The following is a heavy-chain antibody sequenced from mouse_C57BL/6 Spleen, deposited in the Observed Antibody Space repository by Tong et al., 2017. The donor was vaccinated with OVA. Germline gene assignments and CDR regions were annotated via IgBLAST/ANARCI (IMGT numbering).Heavy chain of an antibody. CDR3: ARGDGNFAWFAY. Sequence: EVQLQESGGGLVKPGGSLKLSCAASGFTFSSYAMSWVRQTPEKRLEWVATISSGGSYTYYPDSVKGRFTISRDNAKNTRYRQMSSLRSEDTAMYYCARGDGNFAWFAYWGQGTLVTVSA. D-gene: IGHD2-1*01. CDR1: GFTFSSYA. CDR2: ISSGGSYT. J-gene: IGHJ3*01. V-gene: IGHV5-9-3*01.